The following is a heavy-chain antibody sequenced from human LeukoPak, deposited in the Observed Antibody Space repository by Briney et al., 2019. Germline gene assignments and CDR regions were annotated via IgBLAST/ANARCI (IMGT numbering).Heavy chain of an antibody. V-gene: IGHV4-59*01. CDR2: IYYSGST. Sequence: SETLSLTCTVSGGSISSYYWSWIRQPPGKGLEWIGYIYYSGSTNYNPSLKSRVTISVDTSKNQFSLKLSSVTAADTAVYYCARAQNPRYCSSTSCYGGDDAFDIWGQGTMVTVSS. J-gene: IGHJ3*02. CDR1: GGSISSYY. D-gene: IGHD2-2*01. CDR3: ARAQNPRYCSSTSCYGGDDAFDI.